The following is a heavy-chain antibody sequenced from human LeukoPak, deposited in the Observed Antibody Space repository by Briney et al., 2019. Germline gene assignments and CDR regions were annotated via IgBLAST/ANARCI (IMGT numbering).Heavy chain of an antibody. V-gene: IGHV4-59*01. CDR2: IYYSGST. Sequence: PSXXLSLTCTVSGGSISSYYWSWIRQPPGKGLEWIGYIYYSGSTNYNPSLKSRVTISVDTSKNQFSLKLSSVTAADTAVYYCARGERGYPFDYWGQGTLVTASS. J-gene: IGHJ4*02. D-gene: IGHD5-18*01. CDR3: ARGERGYPFDY. CDR1: GGSISSYY.